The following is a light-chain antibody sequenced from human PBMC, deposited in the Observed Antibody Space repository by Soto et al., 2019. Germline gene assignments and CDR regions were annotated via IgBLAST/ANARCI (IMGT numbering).Light chain of an antibody. J-gene: IGKJ3*01. CDR2: DAS. Sequence: EIVLTQSPATLSLSPGERATLSCRASQSVSSYLAWYQQKPGQAPRLLIYDASNRATGIPARFSGSGSGTDFTLTISSLEPEDFAVYCCQQRLEGFTFGPGTKVDI. CDR3: QQRLEGFT. CDR1: QSVSSY. V-gene: IGKV3-11*01.